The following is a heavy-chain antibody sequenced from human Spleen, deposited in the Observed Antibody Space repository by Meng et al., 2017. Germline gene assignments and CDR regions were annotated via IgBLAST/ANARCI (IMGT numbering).Heavy chain of an antibody. D-gene: IGHD4-11*01. J-gene: IGHJ4*02. CDR2: INHSGST. CDR1: GGSFSDYY. V-gene: IGHV4-34*01. Sequence: QVQVHQGGARLLSPSYTLSLTCVVSGGSFSDYYWSWIRQPPGKGLEWIGEINHSGSTNYNPSLESRATISVDTSQNNLSLKLSSVTAADSAVYYCARGPTTMAHDFDYWGQGTLVTVSS. CDR3: ARGPTTMAHDFDY.